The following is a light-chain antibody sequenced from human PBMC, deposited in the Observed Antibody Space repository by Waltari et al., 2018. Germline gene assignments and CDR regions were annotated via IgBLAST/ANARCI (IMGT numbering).Light chain of an antibody. J-gene: IGKJ4*01. CDR3: QHYDGSAVT. V-gene: IGKV3-20*01. Sequence: DIVFTQSPRTRSCSPGERATLSCMASQSVSSISFTWYQQRPGQAPRLLSYGTSRRATGIPDRFSGSGSGTDFTFTISRLEAEDFAVYFCQHYDGSAVTFGGGTKVEIK. CDR2: GTS. CDR1: QSVSSIS.